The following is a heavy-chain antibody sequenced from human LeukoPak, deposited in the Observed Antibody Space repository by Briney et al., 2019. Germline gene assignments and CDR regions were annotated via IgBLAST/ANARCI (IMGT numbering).Heavy chain of an antibody. CDR2: INSDGSST. Sequence: GGSLRLPCAASGFTFSSYWMHWVRQAPGKGLVWVSRINSDGSSTSYADSVKGRFTISRDNAKNTLYLQMNSLRAEDTAVYYCAREPTDDYGDLTDAFDIWGQGTMVTVSS. J-gene: IGHJ3*02. D-gene: IGHD4-17*01. CDR3: AREPTDDYGDLTDAFDI. V-gene: IGHV3-74*01. CDR1: GFTFSSYW.